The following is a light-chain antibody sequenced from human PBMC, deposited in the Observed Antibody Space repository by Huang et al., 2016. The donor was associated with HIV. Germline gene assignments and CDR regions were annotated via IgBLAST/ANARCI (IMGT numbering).Light chain of an antibody. J-gene: IGKJ1*01. V-gene: IGKV1-39*01. CDR2: ATA. Sequence: DIQMTQSPSSLSASVGDTVTLTCRASQSIGTYFNWYQQKPGKAPKLLIYATANLQSGVPSRFSGSGSEPDFSLTISSLQPEDFAVYYCQQTASAPHTFGQGTKVEI. CDR1: QSIGTY. CDR3: QQTASAPHT.